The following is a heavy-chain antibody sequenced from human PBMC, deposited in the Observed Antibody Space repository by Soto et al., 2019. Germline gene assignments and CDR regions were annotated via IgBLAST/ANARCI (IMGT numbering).Heavy chain of an antibody. J-gene: IGHJ6*02. Sequence: QVQLVQSGAEVKKPGASVKVSCKASGYTFTSYYMHWVRQAPGQGLERMGIINPSGGSTSYAQKFQGRVTMTRDTSTSTVYMELSSLRSEDTAVYYCARDGNGDHLYYYGMDVWGQGTTVTVSS. CDR2: INPSGGST. D-gene: IGHD4-17*01. CDR1: GYTFTSYY. CDR3: ARDGNGDHLYYYGMDV. V-gene: IGHV1-46*01.